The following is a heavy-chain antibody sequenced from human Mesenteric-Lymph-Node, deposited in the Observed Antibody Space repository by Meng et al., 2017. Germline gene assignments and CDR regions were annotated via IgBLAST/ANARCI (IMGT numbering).Heavy chain of an antibody. CDR1: GFVFSDHF. CDR3: ALGWYAFDH. J-gene: IGHJ4*02. V-gene: IGHV3-11*04. CDR2: ISSRGDTV. D-gene: IGHD6-19*01. Sequence: GESLKISCAASGFVFSDHFLGWIRQAPGKGLEWLSYISSRGDTVYYADSVKGRFAISRDNARHSLYLQMNNLRAEDTAVYYCALGWYAFDHWGQGTQVTVSS.